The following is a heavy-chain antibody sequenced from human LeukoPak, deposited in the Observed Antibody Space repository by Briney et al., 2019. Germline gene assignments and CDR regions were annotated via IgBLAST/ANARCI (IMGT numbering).Heavy chain of an antibody. CDR2: ISGSGGST. CDR3: ARTFGRGDV. V-gene: IGHV3-23*01. Sequence: GGSLRLSRAASGFTFSSYAMSWVRQAPGKGLEWVSAISGSGGSTYYADSVKGRFTISRDNAKNSLYLQMNSLRAEDTAVYYCARTFGRGDVWGKGTTVTVSS. CDR1: GFTFSSYA. J-gene: IGHJ6*04. D-gene: IGHD3-16*01.